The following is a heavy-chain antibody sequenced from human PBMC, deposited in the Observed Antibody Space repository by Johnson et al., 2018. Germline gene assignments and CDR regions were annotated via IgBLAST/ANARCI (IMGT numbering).Heavy chain of an antibody. Sequence: EVQLLESGGGLVKPGGSLRLSCAASGFTFSNAWMSWVRQAPGKGLEWVGRIKSKSDGGTKDYAAPVKGRFTISRDDSKNTLYLQMNSLKTEDTAVYYCTRRGVSKETYYYYYIMDVWGQGTTVTVSS. J-gene: IGHJ6*02. CDR3: TRRGVSKETYYYYYIMDV. D-gene: IGHD6-13*01. CDR1: GFTFSNAW. CDR2: IKSKSDGGTK. V-gene: IGHV3-15*01.